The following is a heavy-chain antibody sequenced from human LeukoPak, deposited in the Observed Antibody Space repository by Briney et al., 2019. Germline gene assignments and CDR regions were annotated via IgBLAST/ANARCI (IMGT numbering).Heavy chain of an antibody. J-gene: IGHJ6*03. CDR2: ISSSGSTI. Sequence: GGSLRLSCAASGFTFSSYEMNWVRQAPGKGLEWVSYISSSGSTIYYADSVRGRFTISRDNSKNTLYLQMNSLRAEDTAVYYCARDKNRLIMDVWGKGTTVTVSS. CDR1: GFTFSSYE. V-gene: IGHV3-48*03. D-gene: IGHD1-14*01. CDR3: ARDKNRLIMDV.